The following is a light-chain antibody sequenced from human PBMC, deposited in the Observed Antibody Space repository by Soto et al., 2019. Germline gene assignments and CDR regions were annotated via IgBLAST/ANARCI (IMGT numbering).Light chain of an antibody. J-gene: IGKJ4*01. CDR3: QQYGGSSRVT. Sequence: LVLTQSPGTLSLSPGERATLSCRASQSVSSNYLAWYQQKPGQAPRLLIYGASSRATGIPDRFSGSGSGTDFTLIISRLEPEDFAVYYCQQYGGSSRVTFGGGTKVEIK. CDR1: QSVSSNY. CDR2: GAS. V-gene: IGKV3-20*01.